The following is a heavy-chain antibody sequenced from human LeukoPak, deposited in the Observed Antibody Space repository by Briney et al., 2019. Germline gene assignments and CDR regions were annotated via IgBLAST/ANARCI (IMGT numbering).Heavy chain of an antibody. CDR2: IYTSGST. Sequence: SETLSLTCTVSGGSIIYYYWTWVRQPAGKGLEWIGRIYTSGSTNYNPSLKSRVTISVDTSKNQFSLKLTSVTAADTAVYYCARESGYYDRSGDFHYFDYWGQGSLVTVSS. V-gene: IGHV4-4*07. CDR3: ARESGYYDRSGDFHYFDY. D-gene: IGHD3-22*01. J-gene: IGHJ4*02. CDR1: GGSIIYYY.